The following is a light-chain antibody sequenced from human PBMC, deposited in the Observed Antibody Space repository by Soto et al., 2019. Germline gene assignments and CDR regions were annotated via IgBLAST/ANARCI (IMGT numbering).Light chain of an antibody. CDR1: QSVSID. J-gene: IGKJ3*01. CDR3: QHRHN. V-gene: IGKV3-11*01. Sequence: EVVLTQSPATLSLSPGDRATLSCRASQSVSIDFAWYQQKPGQAPRLLIYDASNRDTAIPARFSGSGSGADFTLTISSLEPEDFAVYYCQHRHNFGPGTKVDIK. CDR2: DAS.